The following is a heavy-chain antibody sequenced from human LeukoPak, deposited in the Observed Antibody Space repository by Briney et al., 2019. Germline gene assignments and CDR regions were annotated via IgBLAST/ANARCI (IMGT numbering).Heavy chain of an antibody. J-gene: IGHJ4*02. Sequence: ASVKVSCKASGYTFTGYYMHWVRQAPGQGLEWMGWINPNSGGTNYAQKFQGRVTMTRDTSISTAYMELSRLRSDDTAVYYRARGGPTYYDILTGYYVRFDYWGQGTLVTVSS. CDR3: ARGGPTYYDILTGYYVRFDY. D-gene: IGHD3-9*01. CDR2: INPNSGGT. CDR1: GYTFTGYY. V-gene: IGHV1-2*02.